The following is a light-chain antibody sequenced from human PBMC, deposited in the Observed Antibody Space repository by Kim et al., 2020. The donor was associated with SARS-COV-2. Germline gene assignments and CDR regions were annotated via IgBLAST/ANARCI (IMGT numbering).Light chain of an antibody. Sequence: SYELTQPPSVSVAPGQTASVTCGGNNIGGYTVSWYRQRPGQAPVLVIYHDSNRPSGIPDRFSGSNSGNTATLTISRVEAGDEADYYCQVWDNTYEHPCYV. CDR3: QVWDNTYEHPCYV. J-gene: IGLJ1*01. CDR1: NIGGYT. V-gene: IGLV3-21*04. CDR2: HDS.